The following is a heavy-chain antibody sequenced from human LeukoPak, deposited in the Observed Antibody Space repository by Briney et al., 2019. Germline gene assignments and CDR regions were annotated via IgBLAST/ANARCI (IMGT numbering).Heavy chain of an antibody. CDR2: IRYDGSNK. D-gene: IGHD2-2*03. CDR3: AVQFGYCSSTSCLDAFDI. V-gene: IGHV3-30*02. Sequence: GGSLRLSCAASGFTFSSYGMHWVRQAPGKGLEWVAFIRYDGSNKYYADSVKGRFAISRDNSKNTLYLQMNSLRAEDTAVYYCAVQFGYCSSTSCLDAFDIWGQGTMVTVSS. CDR1: GFTFSSYG. J-gene: IGHJ3*02.